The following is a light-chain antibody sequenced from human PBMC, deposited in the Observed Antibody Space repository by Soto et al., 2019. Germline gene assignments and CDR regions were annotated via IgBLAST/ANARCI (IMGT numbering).Light chain of an antibody. CDR3: LQDHNYPRT. CDR2: GAS. V-gene: IGKV1-6*01. J-gene: IGKJ1*01. CDR1: QDIRTE. Sequence: AIQMTQSPSSLSASVGDRVTITCRASQDIRTELGWYQQKPGKAPKLLIYGASTLQSGVPSRFSGSGSGTDFTLTISSLQPEDVATYYCLQDHNYPRTFGQGTKVDIK.